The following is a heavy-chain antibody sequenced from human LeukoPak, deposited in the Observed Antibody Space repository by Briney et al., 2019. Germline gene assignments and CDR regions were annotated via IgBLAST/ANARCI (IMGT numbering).Heavy chain of an antibody. J-gene: IGHJ4*02. CDR2: ISAYNGNP. CDR1: GYTFTSYG. Sequence: ASVKVSCKASGYTFTSYGISWVRQATGQGLEWMGWISAYNGNPNYAQKLQGRVTMTTDTSTSTAYMELRSLRSDDTAVYYCARAIDSSSWFDYWGQGTLVTVSS. CDR3: ARAIDSSSWFDY. V-gene: IGHV1-18*01. D-gene: IGHD6-13*01.